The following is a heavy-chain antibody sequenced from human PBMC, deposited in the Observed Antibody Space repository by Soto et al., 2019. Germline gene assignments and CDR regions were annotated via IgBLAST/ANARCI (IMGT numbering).Heavy chain of an antibody. D-gene: IGHD3-16*01. CDR3: GRGRTWGARDCDY. CDR2: ISAYNGHA. J-gene: IGHJ4*02. Sequence: QVQLVQSGGEVKRPGASVRVSCKASGYNFNTYGLSWVRQAPGQGLEWMGWISAYNGHADYAQQFQVRVTVTTDTSTNTVSMELRCRRSDDTAVYYCGRGRTWGARDCDYWCQGPLVTVSS. V-gene: IGHV1-18*01. CDR1: GYNFNTYG.